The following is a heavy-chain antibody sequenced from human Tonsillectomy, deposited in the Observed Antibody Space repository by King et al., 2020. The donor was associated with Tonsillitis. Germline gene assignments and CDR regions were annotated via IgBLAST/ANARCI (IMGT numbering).Heavy chain of an antibody. CDR3: ARESLTVRVIITDPYYYYNMEV. CDR1: GFTFSDYE. Sequence: VQLVESGGGLVQPGGSLRLSCAASGFTFSDYEMNWVRQAPGKGLEWVSYISTRGSTIYYADSVKGRFTISRDNAKNSLYLQMNSLRAEDTAVYYCARESLTVRVIITDPYYYYNMEVWGKGTTVTVSS. J-gene: IGHJ6*03. D-gene: IGHD3-10*02. CDR2: ISTRGSTI. V-gene: IGHV3-48*03.